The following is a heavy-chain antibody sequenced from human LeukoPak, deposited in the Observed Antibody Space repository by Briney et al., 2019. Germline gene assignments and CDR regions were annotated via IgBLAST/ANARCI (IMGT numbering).Heavy chain of an antibody. V-gene: IGHV4-59*01. CDR1: GGSISSYY. Sequence: PSETLSLTCTVSGGSISSYYWSWIRQPPGKGLEWIGYIYYSGSTNYNPSLKSRVTISVDTSKNQFSLKLSSVTAADTAVYYCSRERLAGGVRAFDIWGQGTMVTVSS. J-gene: IGHJ3*02. CDR2: IYYSGST. D-gene: IGHD3-16*01. CDR3: SRERLAGGVRAFDI.